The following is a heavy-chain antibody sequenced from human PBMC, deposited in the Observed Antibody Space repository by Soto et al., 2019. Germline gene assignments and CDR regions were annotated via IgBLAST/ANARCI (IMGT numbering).Heavy chain of an antibody. Sequence: QITLKESGPTLVKPTQTLTLTCTFSGFSLSTSGVGVGWIRQPPGKALEWLALIYWNDDKRYSPSLKSRLTITNDTFNTQVVLTMINMDPVDTATYYCAHSCVAAQAYYYYYVIDVWGQGTTVTVSS. CDR3: AHSCVAAQAYYYYYVIDV. CDR2: IYWNDDK. D-gene: IGHD6-6*01. V-gene: IGHV2-5*01. J-gene: IGHJ6*02. CDR1: GFSLSTSGVG.